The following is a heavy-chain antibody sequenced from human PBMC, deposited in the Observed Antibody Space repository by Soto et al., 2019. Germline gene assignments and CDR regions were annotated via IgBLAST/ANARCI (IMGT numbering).Heavy chain of an antibody. CDR1: GGSISSSSYY. CDR3: ARQISTLRFLEWLLNWFDP. V-gene: IGHV4-39*01. J-gene: IGHJ5*02. Sequence: PSETLSLTCTVSGGSISSSSYYWGWIRQPPGKGLEWIGSIYYSGSTYYNPSLKSRVTISVGTSKNQFSLKLSSVTAADTAVYYCARQISTLRFLEWLLNWFDPWGQGTLVTVSS. D-gene: IGHD3-3*01. CDR2: IYYSGST.